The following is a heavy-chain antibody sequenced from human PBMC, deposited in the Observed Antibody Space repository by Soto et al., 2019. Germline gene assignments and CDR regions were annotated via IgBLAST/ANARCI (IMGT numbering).Heavy chain of an antibody. Sequence: SDTLSLTCAVYGGSFSGYSWTWIRQPPGTGLEWIGYIYYSGSTNYNPSLKSRVTISVDTSKNQFSLKLSSVTAADTAVYYCARGGHVDIVATIKNWFDPWGQGTLVTVSS. CDR2: IYYSGST. CDR1: GGSFSGYS. CDR3: ARGGHVDIVATIKNWFDP. V-gene: IGHV4-59*01. J-gene: IGHJ5*02. D-gene: IGHD5-12*01.